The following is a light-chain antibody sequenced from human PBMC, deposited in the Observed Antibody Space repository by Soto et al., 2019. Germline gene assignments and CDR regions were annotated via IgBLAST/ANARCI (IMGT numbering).Light chain of an antibody. Sequence: EMGMTQSPGTLSVSTGERATLSCRGSQNIITNLAWYQQKPGQAPRLLIFFASTRVTGIPARFSGSGSGTEFTLTISSLQSEDFAVYYCHQYYSWPRGTFGQGTKVDI. CDR2: FAS. CDR1: QNIITN. J-gene: IGKJ1*01. V-gene: IGKV3-15*01. CDR3: HQYYSWPRGT.